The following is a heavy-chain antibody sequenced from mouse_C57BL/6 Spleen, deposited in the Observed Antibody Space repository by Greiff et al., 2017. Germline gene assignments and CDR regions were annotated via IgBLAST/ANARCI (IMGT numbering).Heavy chain of an antibody. D-gene: IGHD1-3*01. V-gene: IGHV1-15*01. Sequence: QVQLQQSGAELVRPGASVPLSCKASGYTFTDYEMHWVKQTPVHGLEWIGAIDPETGGPAYNQKFKGKAILTADKSSSTAYMELRSLTSEDSAVYYCTRGLIDYWGQGTTLTGSS. CDR1: GYTFTDYE. J-gene: IGHJ2*01. CDR3: TRGLIDY. CDR2: IDPETGGP.